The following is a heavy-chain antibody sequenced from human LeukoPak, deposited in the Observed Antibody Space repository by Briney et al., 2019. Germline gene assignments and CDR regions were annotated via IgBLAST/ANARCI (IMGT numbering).Heavy chain of an antibody. CDR1: GFTFSSYS. CDR2: ISYDGSNK. CDR3: ARDQSATGYYAH. D-gene: IGHD3-9*01. V-gene: IGHV3-30*03. Sequence: GGSLRLSCAASGFTFSSYSMNWVRQAPGKGLEWVAVISYDGSNKYYADSVKGRFTISRDNSKNTLYLQMNSLRAEDTAVYYCARDQSATGYYAHWGQGTLVTVSS. J-gene: IGHJ4*02.